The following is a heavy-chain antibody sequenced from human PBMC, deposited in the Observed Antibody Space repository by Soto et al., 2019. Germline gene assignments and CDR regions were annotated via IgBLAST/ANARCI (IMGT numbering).Heavy chain of an antibody. Sequence: SETLSLTCTVSGGSISSYYWTWIRQPPGKGLEWIGFMYNSGSTHYNPSLKSRVTISLDTSKNQFSLNLRSVTAADTAVYYCASMGYHYGSGSYPLDYWGQGTRVTVSS. D-gene: IGHD3-10*01. CDR2: MYNSGST. CDR3: ASMGYHYGSGSYPLDY. CDR1: GGSISSYY. V-gene: IGHV4-59*08. J-gene: IGHJ4*02.